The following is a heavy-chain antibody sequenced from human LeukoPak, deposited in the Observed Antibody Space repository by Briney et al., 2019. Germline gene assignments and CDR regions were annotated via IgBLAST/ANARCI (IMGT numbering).Heavy chain of an antibody. CDR2: ISYDGSNK. J-gene: IGHJ4*02. CDR3: AKVAGTPFDY. V-gene: IGHV3-30*18. Sequence: GGSLRLSCAASGFAFSSYGMHWVRQAPGKGLEWVAVISYDGSNKYYADSVKGRFTISRDNSKNTLYLQMNSLRAEDTAVYYCAKVAGTPFDYWSQGTLVTVSS. D-gene: IGHD6-19*01. CDR1: GFAFSSYG.